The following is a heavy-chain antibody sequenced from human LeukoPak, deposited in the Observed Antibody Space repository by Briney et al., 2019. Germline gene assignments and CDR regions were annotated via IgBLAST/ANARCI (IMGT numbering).Heavy chain of an antibody. CDR3: ARRESDDGMDV. CDR2: ISYDGSNK. V-gene: IGHV3-30-3*01. CDR1: GLTFSSYA. Sequence: GRSLRLSCAASGLTFSSYAMHWVRQAPGKGLEWVAVISYDGSNKYYADSVKGRFTISRDNSKNTLYLQMNSLRAEDTAVYYCARRESDDGMDVWGQGTTVTVSS. J-gene: IGHJ6*02. D-gene: IGHD3-10*01.